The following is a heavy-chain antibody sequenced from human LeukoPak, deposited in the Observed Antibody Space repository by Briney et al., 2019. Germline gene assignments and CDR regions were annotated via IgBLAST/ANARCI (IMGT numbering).Heavy chain of an antibody. V-gene: IGHV3-23*01. D-gene: IGHD6-6*01. CDR1: GFTFSSCA. Sequence: GGSLRLSCAASGFTFSSCAMSWVRQAPGKGLEWVSAISGSGGSTYYADSVKGRFTISRDNSKNTLYLQMNSLRAEDTAVYYCAKETYSSSSVEYFQHWGQGTLVTVSS. CDR2: ISGSGGST. CDR3: AKETYSSSSVEYFQH. J-gene: IGHJ1*01.